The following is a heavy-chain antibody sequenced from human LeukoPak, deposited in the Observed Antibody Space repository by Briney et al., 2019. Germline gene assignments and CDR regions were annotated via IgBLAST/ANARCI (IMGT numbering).Heavy chain of an antibody. V-gene: IGHV4-34*01. CDR3: ARGYGSGSPLRY. Sequence: PSETLSLTCAVYGGSFSGYYWSWIRQPPGKGLEWIGEINHSGSTNYNPSPKRRVTISVDTAKNQFSLKLSSVTAAATAVYYCARGYGSGSPLRYWGQGTLVTVSS. CDR2: INHSGST. D-gene: IGHD3-10*01. CDR1: GGSFSGYY. J-gene: IGHJ4*02.